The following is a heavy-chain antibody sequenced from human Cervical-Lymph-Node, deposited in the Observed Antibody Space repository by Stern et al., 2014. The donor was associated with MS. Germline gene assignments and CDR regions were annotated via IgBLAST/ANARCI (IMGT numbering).Heavy chain of an antibody. CDR2: INPEGTIT. Sequence: EVQLEESGGGLVQPGGSLRLTCAASGFVFRTSWMHWVRQAPGKGLVWVSRINPEGTITTCADSVKGRCTISRDNVKNTLFLQMDSLRAEDTAVYYCVRGLGDYWGQGVPVTVSS. V-gene: IGHV3-74*02. CDR3: VRGLGDY. D-gene: IGHD3-3*01. CDR1: GFVFRTSW. J-gene: IGHJ4*02.